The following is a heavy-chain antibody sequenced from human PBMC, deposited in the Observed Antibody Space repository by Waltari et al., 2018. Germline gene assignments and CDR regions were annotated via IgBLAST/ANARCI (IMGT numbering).Heavy chain of an antibody. CDR3: ARGRSYGMDV. CDR2: LLNAGSDT. Sequence: QVQLMESGGGVVQPGQSLRLSSAASGFAFNKFIFHWVRQAPGKCLEWVASLLNAGSDTKSADSVRGRFSISRDNSENTVYLQMDTLNIEDTGVYYCARGRSYGMDVWVQGTAVTVSS. J-gene: IGHJ6*02. V-gene: IGHV3-30*03. CDR1: GFAFNKFI.